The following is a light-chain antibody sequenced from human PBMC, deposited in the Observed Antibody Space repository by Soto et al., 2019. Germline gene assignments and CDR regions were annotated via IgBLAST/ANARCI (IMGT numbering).Light chain of an antibody. Sequence: DIQMTQSPSSLSASVGDRVTITCRASQGIRHYLAWYQQKPGKVPKLLIYEASNLQSGVPSRFRGGGSGTEFTLTISSLQPEDVATYCCQNFDSAPQTFGQGTKVEL. CDR3: QNFDSAPQT. V-gene: IGKV1-27*01. CDR1: QGIRHY. CDR2: EAS. J-gene: IGKJ1*01.